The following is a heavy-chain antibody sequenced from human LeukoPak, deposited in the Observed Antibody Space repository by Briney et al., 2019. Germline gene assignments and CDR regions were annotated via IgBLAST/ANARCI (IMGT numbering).Heavy chain of an antibody. V-gene: IGHV4-4*07. CDR3: ARENSGSYREFDY. CDR2: IYTSGST. D-gene: IGHD1-26*01. Sequence: SETLSLTCTVSGGSISSHYWSWMRQPAGKGLEWIGRIYTSGSTNYNASLKSRVSMSVDTSKNQFSLKLSSVTAADTAVFYCARENSGSYREFDYWGQGTLVTVSS. J-gene: IGHJ4*02. CDR1: GGSISSHY.